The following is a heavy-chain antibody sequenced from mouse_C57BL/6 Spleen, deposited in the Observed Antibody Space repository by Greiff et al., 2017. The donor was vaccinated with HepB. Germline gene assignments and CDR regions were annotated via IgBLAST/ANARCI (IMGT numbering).Heavy chain of an antibody. J-gene: IGHJ4*01. CDR1: GFSLSTCGMG. Sequence: QVQLKESGPGILQPSQTLSLTCSFSGFSLSTCGMGVGWIRQPSGKGLEWLALIWWDDDKYYNPALKSRLTISKDTSKNKVFLKIANVDTADTATYYCARIAYYGKPYYAIDYWGQGTSVTVSS. D-gene: IGHD2-10*01. V-gene: IGHV8-8*01. CDR2: IWWDDDK. CDR3: ARIAYYGKPYYAIDY.